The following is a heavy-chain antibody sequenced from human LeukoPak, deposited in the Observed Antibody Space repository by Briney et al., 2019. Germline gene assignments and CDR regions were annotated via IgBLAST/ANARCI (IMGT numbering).Heavy chain of an antibody. D-gene: IGHD3-22*01. V-gene: IGHV1-24*01. J-gene: IGHJ4*02. CDR3: ATGNRPYYYDSSGYYDFDY. CDR2: FDPEDGET. CDR1: GYTLTELS. Sequence: ASVKVSCKVSGYTLTELSMHWVRQAPGKGLEWMGGFDPEDGETIYAQKLQGRVTMTEDTSTDTAYMEVSSLRSEDTAVYYCATGNRPYYYDSSGYYDFDYWGQGTQVTVSS.